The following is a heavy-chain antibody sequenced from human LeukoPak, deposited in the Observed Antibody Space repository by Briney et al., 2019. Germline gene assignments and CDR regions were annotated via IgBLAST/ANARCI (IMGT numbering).Heavy chain of an antibody. J-gene: IGHJ5*02. D-gene: IGHD3-10*01. CDR3: ARDYYGSRSSGFDP. CDR2: ISAYNGNT. V-gene: IGHV1-18*01. Sequence: ASVKVSCKASGYTFTSYAMNWVRQAPGQGLEWMGWISAYNGNTNYAQKLQGRVTMTTDTSTSTAYMELSSLRSEDTAVYYCARDYYGSRSSGFDPWGQGTLVTVSS. CDR1: GYTFTSYA.